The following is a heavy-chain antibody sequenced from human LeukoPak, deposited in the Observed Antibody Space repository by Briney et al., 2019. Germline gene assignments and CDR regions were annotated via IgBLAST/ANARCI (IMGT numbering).Heavy chain of an antibody. CDR1: GYTFTSYY. CDR3: ARSALAVPAARGPGKYAFDI. Sequence: ASVKVSCKASGYTFTSYYMHWVRQAPGQGLEWMGWINPNSGGTNYAQKFQGRVTMTRDTSISTAYMELSRLRSDDTAVYYCARSALAVPAARGPGKYAFDIWGQGTMVTVSS. D-gene: IGHD2-2*01. CDR2: INPNSGGT. J-gene: IGHJ3*02. V-gene: IGHV1-2*02.